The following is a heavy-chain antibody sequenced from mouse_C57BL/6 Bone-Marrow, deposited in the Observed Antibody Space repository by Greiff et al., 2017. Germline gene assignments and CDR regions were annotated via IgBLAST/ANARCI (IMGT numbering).Heavy chain of an antibody. CDR1: GFTFSSYA. J-gene: IGHJ3*01. V-gene: IGHV5-9-1*02. D-gene: IGHD2-14*01. Sequence: EVQLVEPGAGLVKPGGSLKLSCEASGFTFSSYAMSWVRQTPEQRLEWVAYISRAGDYIYYAHTVKGRFTISRDNARNTLYLQMSSLKSEDTAVYYCTIEGSDRPFAYWGQGTLVTVP. CDR2: ISRAGDYI. CDR3: TIEGSDRPFAY.